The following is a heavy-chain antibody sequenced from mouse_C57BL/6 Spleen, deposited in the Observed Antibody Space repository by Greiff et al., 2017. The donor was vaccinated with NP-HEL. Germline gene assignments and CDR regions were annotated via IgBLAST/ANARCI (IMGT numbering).Heavy chain of an antibody. CDR2: IDPSDSET. V-gene: IGHV1-52*01. J-gene: IGHJ2*01. CDR3: ARSSYYGSSSFDY. D-gene: IGHD1-1*01. CDR1: GYTFTSYW. Sequence: QVQLQQPGAELVRPGSSVKLSCKASGYTFTSYWMHWVKQRPIQGLEWIGNIDPSDSETHYNQKFKGKATLTVDTSSSTAYMQLSSLTSEDSAVYYCARSSYYGSSSFDYWGQGTTLTVSS.